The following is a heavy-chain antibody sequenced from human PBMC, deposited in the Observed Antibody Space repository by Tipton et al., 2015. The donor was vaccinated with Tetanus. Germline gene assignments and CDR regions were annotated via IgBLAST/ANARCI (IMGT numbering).Heavy chain of an antibody. Sequence: SLRLSCAASGFDFRSDWMTWVRQAPGKGLEWVANIKQDGNEKYHVDSVKGRFTISRDNGRNSVYLQMNSLRAEDTAVYYCARAYYYGSMYYFDYWGQGTLVTVSS. CDR1: GFDFRSDW. J-gene: IGHJ4*02. CDR3: ARAYYYGSMYYFDY. CDR2: IKQDGNEK. D-gene: IGHD3-10*01. V-gene: IGHV3-7*01.